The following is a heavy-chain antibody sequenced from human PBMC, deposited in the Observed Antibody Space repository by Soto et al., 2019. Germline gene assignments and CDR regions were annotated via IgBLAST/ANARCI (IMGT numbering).Heavy chain of an antibody. J-gene: IGHJ6*02. D-gene: IGHD3-3*01. Sequence: ASVKVSCKASGYTFTSYGISWVRQAPGQGLEWMGLISAYNGNTNYAQKLQGRVTMTTDTSTSTAYMELRSLRSDDTAVYYCARGGDMKYYDFWSGYSHYYYYYGMDVWGQGTTVTVSS. CDR3: ARGGDMKYYDFWSGYSHYYYYYGMDV. CDR2: ISAYNGNT. V-gene: IGHV1-18*04. CDR1: GYTFTSYG.